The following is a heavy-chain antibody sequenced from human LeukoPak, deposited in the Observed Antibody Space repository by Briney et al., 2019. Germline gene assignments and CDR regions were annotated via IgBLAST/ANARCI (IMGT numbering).Heavy chain of an antibody. CDR3: ARGRTYYYGSGSYYADAFDI. Sequence: GGSLRLSCAASGFTFSSYSMNWVRQAPGKGLEWVSSISSSSSYIYYADSVKGRFTISRDNAKNSLYLQMNSLRAEDTAVYYCARGRTYYYGSGSYYADAFDIWGQGTMVTVSS. V-gene: IGHV3-21*01. J-gene: IGHJ3*02. CDR2: ISSSSSYI. CDR1: GFTFSSYS. D-gene: IGHD3-10*01.